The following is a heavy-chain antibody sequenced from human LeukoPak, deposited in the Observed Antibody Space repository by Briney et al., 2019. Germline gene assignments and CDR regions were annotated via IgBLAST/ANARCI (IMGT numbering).Heavy chain of an antibody. D-gene: IGHD1-26*01. CDR2: ISKGSGYI. J-gene: IGHJ6*03. CDR1: GFSFSDYS. V-gene: IGHV3-21*01. CDR3: ARDPYSGNYGNYYYHYMDV. Sequence: GGSLRLSRAASGFSFSDYSLNWARQAPGKGLEWVSSISKGSGYIYYTDSVKGRFTISRDNAKDSLYLQMNSLGPEDTAVYYCARDPYSGNYGNYYYHYMDVWGKGTTVTISS.